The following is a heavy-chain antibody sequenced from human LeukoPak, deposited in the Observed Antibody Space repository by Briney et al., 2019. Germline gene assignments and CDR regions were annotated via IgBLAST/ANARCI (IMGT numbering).Heavy chain of an antibody. CDR3: AKLWPLDY. Sequence: PGRSLRLSCAAFGFTFSSYGMHWVRQAPGKGLEWVAVISYDGSNKYYADSVKGRFTISRDNSKNTLCLQMNSLRAEDTAVYYCAKLWPLDYWGQGTLVTVSS. CDR1: GFTFSSYG. D-gene: IGHD3-10*01. J-gene: IGHJ4*02. CDR2: ISYDGSNK. V-gene: IGHV3-30*18.